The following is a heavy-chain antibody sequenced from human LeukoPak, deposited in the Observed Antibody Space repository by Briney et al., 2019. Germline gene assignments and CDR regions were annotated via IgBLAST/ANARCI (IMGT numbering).Heavy chain of an antibody. Sequence: GESLKISCRGSGYSFTSHWIGWVRQMPGKGLEWMGIIYPGDSDTRYSPSFQGQVTISADKSTSSAPLQWSSLKASDTAMYYCARHYYDSSGFTSFDYWGQGTLVTVSS. CDR2: IYPGDSDT. V-gene: IGHV5-51*01. J-gene: IGHJ4*02. CDR3: ARHYYDSSGFTSFDY. CDR1: GYSFTSHW. D-gene: IGHD3-22*01.